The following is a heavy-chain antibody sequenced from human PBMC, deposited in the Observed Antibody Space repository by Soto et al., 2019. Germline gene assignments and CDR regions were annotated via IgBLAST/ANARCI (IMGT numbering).Heavy chain of an antibody. Sequence: QVQLVQSGAEVKKPGSSVKVSCKASGGTFSSYTISWVRQAPGQGLEWMGRIIPILGIANYAQKFQGRVTITADKSTSTAYMELSSLRSEDTAVYYCVRAAGYCSGGSCYSGAFDIWGQGTMVTVSS. J-gene: IGHJ3*02. CDR1: GGTFSSYT. CDR2: IIPILGIA. CDR3: VRAAGYCSGGSCYSGAFDI. V-gene: IGHV1-69*02. D-gene: IGHD2-15*01.